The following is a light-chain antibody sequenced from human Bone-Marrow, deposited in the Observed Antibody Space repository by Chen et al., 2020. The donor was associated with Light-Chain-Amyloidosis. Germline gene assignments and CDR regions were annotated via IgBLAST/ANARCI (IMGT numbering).Light chain of an antibody. CDR3: QQYNSSPWT. CDR2: EAS. J-gene: IGKJ1*01. CDR1: QSISTW. V-gene: IGKV1-5*03. Sequence: DIQMTQSPSTLSASVGDRVTITCRASQSISTWLAWYQQKPGNAPKLLIYEASNLETGVPSRFSGSGSGTEFTLTISSLQPDDFATYYCQQYNSSPWTFGQGTKVEIK.